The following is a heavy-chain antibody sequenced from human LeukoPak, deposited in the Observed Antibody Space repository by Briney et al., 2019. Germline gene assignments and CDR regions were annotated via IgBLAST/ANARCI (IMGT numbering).Heavy chain of an antibody. J-gene: IGHJ3*02. D-gene: IGHD3-22*01. Sequence: TSETLSLTCTVSGGSISSSSYYWGWIRQPPGKGLEWIGSIYYSGSTYYNPSLKSRVTISVDTSKSQFSLKLTSVTAADTAMYYCARHNYDSSGAFDIWGQETMVTVSS. CDR1: GGSISSSSYY. V-gene: IGHV4-39*01. CDR3: ARHNYDSSGAFDI. CDR2: IYYSGST.